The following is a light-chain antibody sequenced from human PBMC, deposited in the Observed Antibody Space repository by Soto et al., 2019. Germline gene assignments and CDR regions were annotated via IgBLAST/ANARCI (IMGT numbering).Light chain of an antibody. CDR3: QQYDSWPRT. Sequence: EIVMTQSPATLSVSPGERVTLSCRASQSVHNNLAWYKQKPGQAPRFLIHAASTRATGIPARFSGSVSGTEFTLTISSLQSEDFAVYYCQQYDSWPRTFGQGTNLEIK. CDR1: QSVHNN. CDR2: AAS. J-gene: IGKJ1*01. V-gene: IGKV3-15*01.